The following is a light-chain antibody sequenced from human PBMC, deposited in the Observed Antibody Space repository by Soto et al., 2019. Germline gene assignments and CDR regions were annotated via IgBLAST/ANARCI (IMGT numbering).Light chain of an antibody. CDR3: SLSYSGIRV. J-gene: IGLJ3*02. Sequence: QAVVTQEPSLTVSQGGTVTITCASSTGAVATGHYPYWFQQKPGQAPRTLIYDTNNRHSWTPARFSGSLLGGKPALTLSGAQPEDEAEYYCSLSYSGIRVFGGGTKLTVL. V-gene: IGLV7-46*01. CDR2: DTN. CDR1: TGAVATGHY.